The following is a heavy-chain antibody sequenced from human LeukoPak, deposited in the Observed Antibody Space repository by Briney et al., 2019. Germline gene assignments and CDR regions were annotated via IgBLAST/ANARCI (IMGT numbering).Heavy chain of an antibody. J-gene: IGHJ4*02. CDR3: ARLHDYGDYYADY. CDR1: GGSFSGYY. CDR2: IYYSGNT. D-gene: IGHD4-17*01. V-gene: IGHV4-34*01. Sequence: SETLSLTCAVYGGSFSGYYWSWIRQPPGKGLEWIGDIYYSGNTKYTPSLKSRVTISADTSKNQFSLKLSSVTAADTAVYYCARLHDYGDYYADYWGQGTLVTVSS.